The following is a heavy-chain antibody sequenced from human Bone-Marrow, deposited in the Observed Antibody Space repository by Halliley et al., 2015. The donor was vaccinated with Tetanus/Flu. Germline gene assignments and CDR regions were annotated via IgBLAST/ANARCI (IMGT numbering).Heavy chain of an antibody. J-gene: IGHJ4*02. CDR2: IYPGDSDT. D-gene: IGHD6-19*01. Sequence: QLVQSGAEVKKPGESLKISCKGSGYNFINGWIAWVRQMPGKGLEWMGIIYPGDSDTIYSPSFQGQVTISADKSISTAYLHWTSLKASDSAIYYCARRRAGVWYFDYWGQGTLVTVSS. V-gene: IGHV5-51*03. CDR3: ARRRAGVWYFDY. CDR1: GYNFINGW.